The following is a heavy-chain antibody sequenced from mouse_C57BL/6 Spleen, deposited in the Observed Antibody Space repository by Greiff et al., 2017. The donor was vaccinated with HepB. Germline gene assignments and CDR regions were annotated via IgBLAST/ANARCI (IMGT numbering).Heavy chain of an antibody. CDR1: GFTFSSYT. Sequence: EVKLEESGGGLVKPGGSLKLSCAASGFTFSSYTMSWVRQTPEKRLEWVATISGGGGNTYYPDSVKGRFTISRDNAKNTLYLQMSSLRSEDTALYYCARGDGTWYFDVWGTGTTVTVSS. D-gene: IGHD1-1*01. CDR3: ARGDGTWYFDV. J-gene: IGHJ1*03. CDR2: ISGGGGNT. V-gene: IGHV5-9*01.